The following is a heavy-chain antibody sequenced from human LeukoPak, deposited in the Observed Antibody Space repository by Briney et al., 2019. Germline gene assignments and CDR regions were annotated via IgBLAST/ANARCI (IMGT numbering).Heavy chain of an antibody. CDR3: ARSTSRHSYFDY. CDR2: ISSSGSTI. J-gene: IGHJ4*02. V-gene: IGHV3-11*01. Sequence: GGSLRLSCAASGFTFSDYYMSWLRQAPGKGLEWVSYISSSGSTIYYADSVKGRFTISRDNAKNSLYLQMNSLRAEDTAVYYCARSTSRHSYFDYWGQGTLVTVSS. CDR1: GFTFSDYY.